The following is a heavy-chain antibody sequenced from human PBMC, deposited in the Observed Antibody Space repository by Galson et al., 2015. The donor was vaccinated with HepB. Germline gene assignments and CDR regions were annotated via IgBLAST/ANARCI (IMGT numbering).Heavy chain of an antibody. Sequence: SLRLSCAASGFTFSHYGMHWVRQAPGKGLEWVTVVSYDGNLDHYAESVKGRFTISRDNSRNTLYLQMSSLRAKDTAVYFCAKGYDSTGYYSFDYWGQGTLATVSA. CDR1: GFTFSHYG. D-gene: IGHD3-9*01. CDR3: AKGYDSTGYYSFDY. CDR2: VSYDGNLD. J-gene: IGHJ4*02. V-gene: IGHV3-30*18.